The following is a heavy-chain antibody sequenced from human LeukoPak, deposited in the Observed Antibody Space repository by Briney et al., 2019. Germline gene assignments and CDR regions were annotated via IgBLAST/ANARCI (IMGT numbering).Heavy chain of an antibody. CDR1: GFTVSSNY. D-gene: IGHD6-6*01. Sequence: PGGSLRLSCAASGFTVSSNYMSWVRQAPGKGLEWVSVIYSGGSTYYADSVKGRFTISRDNSKNTLYLQMNSLRAEDTAVYYCARVYSSTSGKNAFDIWGQGTMVTVSS. CDR3: ARVYSSTSGKNAFDI. J-gene: IGHJ3*02. CDR2: IYSGGST. V-gene: IGHV3-53*01.